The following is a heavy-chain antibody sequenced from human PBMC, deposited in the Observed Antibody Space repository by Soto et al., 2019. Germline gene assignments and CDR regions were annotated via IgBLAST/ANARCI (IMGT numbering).Heavy chain of an antibody. J-gene: IGHJ5*02. D-gene: IGHD2-15*01. V-gene: IGHV4-59*01. Sequence: SETLSLTCTVSGGSISSYYWSWIRQPPGKGLEWIGYIYYSGSTNYNPSLKSRVTISVDTSKNQFSLKLSSVTAADTAVYYCARYAWYCSGGSCDNWFDPWGQGALVTVSS. CDR3: ARYAWYCSGGSCDNWFDP. CDR2: IYYSGST. CDR1: GGSISSYY.